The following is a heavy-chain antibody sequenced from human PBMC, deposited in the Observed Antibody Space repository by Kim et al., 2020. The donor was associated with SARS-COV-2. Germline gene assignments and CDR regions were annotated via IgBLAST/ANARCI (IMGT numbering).Heavy chain of an antibody. CDR3: ARQGAAAGYYYYYGMDV. D-gene: IGHD6-13*01. Sequence: LQSRGTISVDTSKNQFSRKLSSVTAADTAVYYCARQGAAAGYYYYYGMDVWGQGTTVTVSS. J-gene: IGHJ6*02. V-gene: IGHV4-39*01.